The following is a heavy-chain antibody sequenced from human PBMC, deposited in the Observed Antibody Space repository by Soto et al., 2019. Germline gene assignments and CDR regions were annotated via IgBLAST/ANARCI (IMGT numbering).Heavy chain of an antibody. D-gene: IGHD2-8*01. J-gene: IGHJ5*02. V-gene: IGHV5-51*01. CDR2: IYPGDSDS. Sequence: EASLKISCEGFGYTFNTCWIGWVRQMPGKGLEWIGIIYPGDSDSRYSPSFQGQVTISADKSLSTAYLQWSSLKASDTAMYYCARHLGFCTKGVRHLDWFDPSGQG. CDR1: GYTFNTCW. CDR3: ARHLGFCTKGVRHLDWFDP.